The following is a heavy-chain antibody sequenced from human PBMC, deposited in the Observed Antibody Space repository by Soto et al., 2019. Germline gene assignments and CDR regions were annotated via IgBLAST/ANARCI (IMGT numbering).Heavy chain of an antibody. J-gene: IGHJ2*01. V-gene: IGHV4-61*01. Sequence: PSETLSLTCTVSGDSVSSRNCYWSWIRLPPGKGLEWIGYLYYSGITNYNPSLKSRVTISVDTSKNQFSLKLSSVTAADTAVYYCARGASGSYSLWGRGTLVTVSS. CDR1: GDSVSSRNCY. CDR2: LYYSGIT. CDR3: ARGASGSYSL. D-gene: IGHD1-26*01.